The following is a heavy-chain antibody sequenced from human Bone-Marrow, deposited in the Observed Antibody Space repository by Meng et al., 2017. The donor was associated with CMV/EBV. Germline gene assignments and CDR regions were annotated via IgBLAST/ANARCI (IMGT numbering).Heavy chain of an antibody. D-gene: IGHD3-3*01. CDR2: IYYSGST. CDR3: ARLTYYDFWSGYYRGSGYYYYGMDV. Sequence: SETLSLTCTVSGGSISSGGYYWSWIRQHPGKGLEWIGYIYYSGSTNYNPSLKSRVTISVDTSKNQFSLKLSSVTAADTAVYYCARLTYYDFWSGYYRGSGYYYYGMDVWGQGTTVTVSS. V-gene: IGHV4-61*08. CDR1: GGSISSGGYY. J-gene: IGHJ6*02.